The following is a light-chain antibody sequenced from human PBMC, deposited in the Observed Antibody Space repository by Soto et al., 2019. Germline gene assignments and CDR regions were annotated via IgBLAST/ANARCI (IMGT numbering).Light chain of an antibody. J-gene: IGLJ3*02. V-gene: IGLV1-47*01. CDR1: SSNIGSNY. Sequence: QPVLTQPPSASGTPGQRVTISCSGSSSNIGSNYVYWYQQLPGTAPKVLMYRNNQRPSGVPDRFSGSKSGTSASLAISGLRSEDEADYYCAAWDDSLSGWVFGGGTQLTVL. CDR3: AAWDDSLSGWV. CDR2: RNN.